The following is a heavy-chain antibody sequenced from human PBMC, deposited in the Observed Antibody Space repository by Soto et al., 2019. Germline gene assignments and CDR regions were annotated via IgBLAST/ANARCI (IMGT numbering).Heavy chain of an antibody. CDR3: ANTLSVVGSYDAFDI. J-gene: IGHJ3*02. D-gene: IGHD2-15*01. CDR2: ISGSGGST. V-gene: IGHV3-23*01. CDR1: GFTFSSYA. Sequence: GGSLRLSCAASGFTFSSYAMSWVRQAPGKGLEWVSAISGSGGSTYYADSVKGRFTISRDNSKNTLYLQMNSLRAEDTAVYYCANTLSVVGSYDAFDIWGQGTMVTVSS.